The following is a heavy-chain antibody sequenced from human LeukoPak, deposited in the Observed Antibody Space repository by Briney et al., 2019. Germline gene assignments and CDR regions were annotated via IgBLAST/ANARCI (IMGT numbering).Heavy chain of an antibody. CDR2: ISSSSSTI. J-gene: IGHJ2*01. Sequence: ESLTLSCAASGFTFSSYSMNWIRQPPGKGLEWVSYISSSSSTIYYADSVKGRFTIFRDNAKNSLYLQMNSLRAEDTVVYCCARVHDYSNYGWYFDLWGRGTLVTVSS. V-gene: IGHV3-48*01. CDR3: ARVHDYSNYGWYFDL. D-gene: IGHD4-11*01. CDR1: GFTFSSYS.